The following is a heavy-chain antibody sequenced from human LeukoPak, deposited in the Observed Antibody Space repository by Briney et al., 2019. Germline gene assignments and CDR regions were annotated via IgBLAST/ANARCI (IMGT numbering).Heavy chain of an antibody. V-gene: IGHV3-7*01. CDR1: GFTFSSYW. Sequence: GGSLRLSCAASGFTFSSYWMSWVRQAPGKGLEWVANIKQDGSEKYYVDSVKGRFTISRDNAKNSLCLQMNSLRAEDTAVYYCARDGEYCSSTSCYVGGYYYYGMDVWGQGTTVTVSS. J-gene: IGHJ6*02. D-gene: IGHD2-2*01. CDR3: ARDGEYCSSTSCYVGGYYYYGMDV. CDR2: IKQDGSEK.